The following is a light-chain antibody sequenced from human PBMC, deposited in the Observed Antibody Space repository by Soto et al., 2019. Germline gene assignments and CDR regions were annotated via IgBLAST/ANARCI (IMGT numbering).Light chain of an antibody. Sequence: AIQMTQSPSSVSASTGDRVTISCRATQTIYKYLAWYQQKPGKPPHLLIYAASTLQSGVPSRFNGSGSRTDFTLTITGLQSEDSATCYCKQNFNYPLTFGQRTKVEI. CDR1: QTIYKY. CDR2: AAS. V-gene: IGKV1-8*01. J-gene: IGKJ1*01. CDR3: KQNFNYPLT.